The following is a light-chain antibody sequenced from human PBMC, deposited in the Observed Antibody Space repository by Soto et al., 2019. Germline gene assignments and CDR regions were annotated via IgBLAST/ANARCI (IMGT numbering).Light chain of an antibody. V-gene: IGKV3-11*01. J-gene: IGKJ5*01. CDR1: QSVSSY. CDR2: DAS. CDR3: QQRSNWPPT. Sequence: EIVLTQSPATLSLSPGERATLSCRASQSVSSYLAWYQQKPGQAPRLLIYDASNSATGIPARFSGSGSATDFTLTISSLEPEDFAVYYCQQRSNWPPTFGQGTRLEIK.